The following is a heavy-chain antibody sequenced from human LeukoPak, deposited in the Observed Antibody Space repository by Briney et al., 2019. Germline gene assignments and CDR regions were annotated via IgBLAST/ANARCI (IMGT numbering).Heavy chain of an antibody. J-gene: IGHJ4*02. D-gene: IGHD6-13*01. CDR1: GCTFSNYY. CDR3: ARGGYQQLIRCFDY. Sequence: GGSLRLSCAASGCTFSNYYMSWIRQAPGKGLEWVSYISSSSSYTNYADSVKGRFTISRDNAKNSLYLQMNSLRAEDTAVYYCARGGYQQLIRCFDYWGQGTLVTVSS. CDR2: ISSSSSYT. V-gene: IGHV3-11*06.